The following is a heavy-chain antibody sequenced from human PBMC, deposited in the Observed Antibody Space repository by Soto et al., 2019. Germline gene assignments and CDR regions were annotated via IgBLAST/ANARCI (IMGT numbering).Heavy chain of an antibody. CDR2: IRKKANSYTT. Sequence: PGGSLRLSCAASGFTFSDHYMDWVRQAPGKGLEWVGRIRKKANSYTTEYAASVKGRFTISRDDSKKSMYLQINSLKTEDTAVYFCARISTTSYFDFWGQGTLVTVSS. V-gene: IGHV3-72*01. D-gene: IGHD4-17*01. CDR3: ARISTTSYFDF. J-gene: IGHJ4*02. CDR1: GFTFSDHY.